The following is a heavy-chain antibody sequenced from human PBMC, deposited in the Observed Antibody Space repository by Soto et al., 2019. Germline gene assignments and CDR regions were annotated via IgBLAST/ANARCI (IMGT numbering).Heavy chain of an antibody. CDR3: ARDGGFGSRGYYGMDV. CDR1: GGSIPNYY. Sequence: TLSLTCTVSGGSIPNYYWSWIRQPPGKGLEWIGYIYYTGGTSYNPSLKSRVTISVDSAKNQFSLKLSSVTAADTAVYYCARDGGFGSRGYYGMDVWGQGTTVTVSS. CDR2: IYYTGGT. V-gene: IGHV4-59*01. D-gene: IGHD3-10*01. J-gene: IGHJ6*02.